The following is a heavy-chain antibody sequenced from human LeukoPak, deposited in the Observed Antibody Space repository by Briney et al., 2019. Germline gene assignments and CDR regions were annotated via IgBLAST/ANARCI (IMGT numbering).Heavy chain of an antibody. CDR2: IRSDGSNK. J-gene: IGHJ4*02. Sequence: PGGSLRLSCAASGFSFRGYGMHWVRQGPGKGLEWVAFIRSDGSNKYYADSVKGRFTVSRDNSKKTLYLQMNSLRGEDTAVYYCVKDQCSRGSEDDYFDYWGQGTLVTVSS. CDR1: GFSFRGYG. CDR3: VKDQCSRGSEDDYFDY. V-gene: IGHV3-30*02. D-gene: IGHD6-19*01.